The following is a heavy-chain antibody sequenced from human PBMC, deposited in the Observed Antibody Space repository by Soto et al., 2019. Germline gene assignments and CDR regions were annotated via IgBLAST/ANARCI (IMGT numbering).Heavy chain of an antibody. CDR1: GGTFSSYT. J-gene: IGHJ6*02. Sequence: QVQLVQSGAEVKKPGSSVKVSCKVSGGTFSSYTISWVRQAPGQGLEWMGRIIPILGIANYAQKFQGRVTITADKSTSTAYMELSSLRSEDTAVYYCATPFRDYYDYGMDVWGQGTTVTVSS. CDR3: ATPFRDYYDYGMDV. D-gene: IGHD3-16*01. V-gene: IGHV1-69*02. CDR2: IIPILGIA.